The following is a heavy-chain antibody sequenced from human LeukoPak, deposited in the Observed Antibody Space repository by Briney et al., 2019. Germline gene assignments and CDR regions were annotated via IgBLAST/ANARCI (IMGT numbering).Heavy chain of an antibody. V-gene: IGHV4-59*02. CDR1: GGSVSGYY. J-gene: IGHJ3*02. CDR3: ARGANHGDSGLDVFDI. CDR2: TYSSGST. D-gene: IGHD4-17*01. Sequence: SETLSLTCTVSGGSVSGYYWSWIRQPPGKGLEWIGYTYSSGSTTYTPSLNSRVTISLDASKNQFSLKLTSVTAADTAVYHCARGANHGDSGLDVFDIWGQGTMVTVSS.